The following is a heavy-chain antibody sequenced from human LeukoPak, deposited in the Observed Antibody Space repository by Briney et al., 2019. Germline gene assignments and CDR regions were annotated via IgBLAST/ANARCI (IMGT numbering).Heavy chain of an antibody. Sequence: GGSLRLSCAASGFTFSSYGMSWVRQAPGKGLEWVSAISGSGGSAYYADSVKGRFTISRDNSKNTLYLQMNSLRAEDTAVYYCAKITGSYCSSTSCYGGDFDYWAREPWSPSPQ. V-gene: IGHV3-23*01. CDR3: AKITGSYCSSTSCYGGDFDY. CDR2: ISGSGGSA. D-gene: IGHD2-2*01. CDR1: GFTFSSYG. J-gene: IGHJ4*02.